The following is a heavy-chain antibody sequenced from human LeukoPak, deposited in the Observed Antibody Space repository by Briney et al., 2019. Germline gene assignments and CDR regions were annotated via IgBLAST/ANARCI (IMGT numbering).Heavy chain of an antibody. CDR1: GFTFSSYW. D-gene: IGHD3-22*01. V-gene: IGHV3-7*01. CDR3: ARDEYYYDSSGYRLDY. CDR2: IKQDGSEK. J-gene: IGHJ4*02. Sequence: GGSLRLSCAASGFTFSSYWMSWVRQAPGKGLEWVANIKQDGSEKYYVDSVKGRFTISRDNAKNSLYLQMNSLRAEDTAVYYCARDEYYYDSSGYRLDYWGQGTLVTVSS.